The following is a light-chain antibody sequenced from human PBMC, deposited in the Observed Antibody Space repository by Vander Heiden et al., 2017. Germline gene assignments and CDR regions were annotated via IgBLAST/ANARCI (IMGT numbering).Light chain of an antibody. CDR2: INN. CDR1: SSNVGSKT. V-gene: IGLV1-44*01. Sequence: QSLLTTPPSASATPRGRVTISCSGSSSNVGSKTVNGYQQHQGTAHKLLIVINNQRPSGVPDRFPVSKSGTSDSLALSGLQSEDEAEDDCAGWDDNLNGEVFGTGTKVTVL. CDR3: AGWDDNLNGEV. J-gene: IGLJ1*01.